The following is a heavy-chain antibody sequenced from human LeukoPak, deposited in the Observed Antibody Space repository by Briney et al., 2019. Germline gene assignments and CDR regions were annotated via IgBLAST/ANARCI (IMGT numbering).Heavy chain of an antibody. CDR2: ISYDGSNK. V-gene: IGHV3-30-3*01. CDR3: AREAKGYCSSTSCYLGYFDY. CDR1: GFTFSSYA. D-gene: IGHD2-2*01. Sequence: GRSLRLSCAASGFTFSSYAMHWVRQAPGKGLEWVAVISYDGSNKYYADSVKGRFTISRDNSKNTLYLQMNSLRAEDTAVYYCAREAKGYCSSTSCYLGYFDYWGQGTLVTVSS. J-gene: IGHJ4*02.